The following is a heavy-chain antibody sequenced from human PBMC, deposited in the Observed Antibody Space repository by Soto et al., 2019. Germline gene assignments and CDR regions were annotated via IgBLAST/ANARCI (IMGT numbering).Heavy chain of an antibody. CDR3: AGEPKGGGYDMDG. J-gene: IGHJ6*02. CDR1: RLTFSFYD. CDR2: IWSDGSRG. D-gene: IGHD3-16*01. V-gene: IGHV3-33*01. Sequence: QVQLVESGGGVVQPGTSLRLSCAASRLTFSFYDMHWVRQAPGKGLEWVALIWSDGSRGFYADSVKGRFTISRDNSKNTLYLQMNSLRADDTAVYYWAGEPKGGGYDMDGWGQGTTVTVSS.